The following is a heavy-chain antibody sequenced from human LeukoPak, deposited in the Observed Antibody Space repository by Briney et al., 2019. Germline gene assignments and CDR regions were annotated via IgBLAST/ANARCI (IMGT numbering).Heavy chain of an antibody. V-gene: IGHV2-5*02. Sequence: SGPTLVNPTQTLTLTCTFSGFSLSASGVGVGWIRQPPGKALEWLALIYWDDDKRYSPSLKSRLTITKDTSKNQVVLTMTNVDPVDAATYYCVNGRTYSTFWLYNWFDHWGQGIRVTVSS. CDR2: IYWDDDK. J-gene: IGHJ5*02. D-gene: IGHD6-13*01. CDR3: VNGRTYSTFWLYNWFDH. CDR1: GFSLSASGVG.